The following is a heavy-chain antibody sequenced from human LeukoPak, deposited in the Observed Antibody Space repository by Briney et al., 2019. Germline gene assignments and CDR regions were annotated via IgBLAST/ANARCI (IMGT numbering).Heavy chain of an antibody. CDR3: ARAIGSWYFDY. CDR1: GGSISSGGYY. J-gene: IGHJ4*02. V-gene: IGHV4-30-2*01. Sequence: SQTLSLTCTVSGGSISSGGYYWSWIRQPPGKGLEWIGYIYHSGSTYYNPSLKSRVTISVDRSENQFSLKLSSVTAADTAVYYCARAIGSWYFDYWGQGTLVTVSS. D-gene: IGHD6-13*01. CDR2: IYHSGST.